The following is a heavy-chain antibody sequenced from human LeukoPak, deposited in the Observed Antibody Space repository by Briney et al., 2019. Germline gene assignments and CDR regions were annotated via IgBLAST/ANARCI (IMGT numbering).Heavy chain of an antibody. CDR1: GFNFSSYW. CDR2: IKQDGSEK. Sequence: GGSLTLSCAASGFNFSSYWMSWVRQAPGKGREWVANIKQDGSEKYYVGSVKGRFTISRDNAKNSLYLQMNSLRAEDRAVYYCASGVPTDYWGQGTLVSVPS. V-gene: IGHV3-7*01. CDR3: ASGVPTDY. J-gene: IGHJ4*02. D-gene: IGHD3-10*01.